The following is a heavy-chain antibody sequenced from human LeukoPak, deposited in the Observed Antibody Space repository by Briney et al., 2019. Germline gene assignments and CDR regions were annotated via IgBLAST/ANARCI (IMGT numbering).Heavy chain of an antibody. V-gene: IGHV3-21*01. CDR1: GFTFSSYT. CDR3: AKDSRYCSSTSCYSYYYYYMDV. D-gene: IGHD2-2*02. CDR2: ISSTSSYI. Sequence: GGSLRLSCAASGFTFSSYTMNWVRQAPGKGLEWVSSISSTSSYIYYADSVKGRFTTSRDNAKNSLYLQMNSLRAEDTAVYYCAKDSRYCSSTSCYSYYYYYMDVWGKGTTVTISS. J-gene: IGHJ6*03.